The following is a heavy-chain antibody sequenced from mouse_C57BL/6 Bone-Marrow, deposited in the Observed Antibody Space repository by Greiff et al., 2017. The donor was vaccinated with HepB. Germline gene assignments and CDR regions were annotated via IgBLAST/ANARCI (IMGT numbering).Heavy chain of an antibody. CDR3: ASGFYYRFAY. V-gene: IGHV1-69*01. Sequence: QVQLQQPGAELVMPGASVKLSCKASGYTFTSYWMHWVKQRPGQGLEWIGEIDPSDSYTNYNQKFKGKSTLTVDKSSSTAYMQLSSRASEDSAVYYCASGFYYRFAYWGQGTLVTVSA. CDR2: IDPSDSYT. J-gene: IGHJ3*01. D-gene: IGHD1-1*01. CDR1: GYTFTSYW.